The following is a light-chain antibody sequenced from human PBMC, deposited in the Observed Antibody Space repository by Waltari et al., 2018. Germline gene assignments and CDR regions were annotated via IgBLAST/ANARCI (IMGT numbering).Light chain of an antibody. J-gene: IGKJ1*01. CDR3: KHYLRLPVT. V-gene: IGKV3-20*01. CDR2: GAS. CDR1: QSASRA. Sequence: EMVLTQSPGTLSLSLGERATVSCRASQSASRALAWYQQRPGQAPRLLIYGASTRATGIPDRFSGSGSGTDFSLTISRLEPDDFAVYYCKHYLRLPVTFGQGTKVEI.